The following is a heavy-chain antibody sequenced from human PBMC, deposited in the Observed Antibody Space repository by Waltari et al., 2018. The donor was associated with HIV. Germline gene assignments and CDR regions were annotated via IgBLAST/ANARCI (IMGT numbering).Heavy chain of an antibody. CDR1: GFTFTSYW. CDR2: KKQDGSEK. V-gene: IGHV3-7*01. J-gene: IGHJ4*02. Sequence: ELQLVESGGGLVQPGGSLRLSCEASGFTFTSYWMTWVRQAQGKGLEGVANKKQDGSEKNYVDSVKGRFTISRDNAKNSLYLQMNSLRAEDTAVYYCATSRTFDYWGQGTLVTVSS. CDR3: ATSRTFDY.